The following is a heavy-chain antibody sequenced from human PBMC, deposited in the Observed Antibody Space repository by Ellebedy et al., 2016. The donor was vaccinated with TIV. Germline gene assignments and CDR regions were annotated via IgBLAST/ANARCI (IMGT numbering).Heavy chain of an antibody. J-gene: IGHJ4*02. D-gene: IGHD1-26*01. V-gene: IGHV3-15*01. CDR1: GFTFSNAW. CDR3: TTDQPSGSNDY. CDR2: IKSKTDGGTT. Sequence: GESLKISCAASGFTFSNAWMSWVRQAPGKGLEWVGRIKSKTDGGTTDYAAPVKGRFTISRDDSKNTLYLQMNSLKTEDTAVYYCTTDQPSGSNDYWGQGTLVTVSS.